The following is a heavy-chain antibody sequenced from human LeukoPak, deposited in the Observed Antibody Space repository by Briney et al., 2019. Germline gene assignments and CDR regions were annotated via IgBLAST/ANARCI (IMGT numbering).Heavy chain of an antibody. CDR2: ISYSSSTI. CDR3: ARDPGSRNSSGWYDY. J-gene: IGHJ4*02. V-gene: IGHV3-11*01. D-gene: IGHD6-19*01. Sequence: GGSLRLSCAASEFTFSDYYVSWIRQAPGKGLECVSYISYSSSTIYYADSVKGRFTISRDNAKNSLYLQMNSLRAEDTAVYYCARDPGSRNSSGWYDYWGQGTLVTVSS. CDR1: EFTFSDYY.